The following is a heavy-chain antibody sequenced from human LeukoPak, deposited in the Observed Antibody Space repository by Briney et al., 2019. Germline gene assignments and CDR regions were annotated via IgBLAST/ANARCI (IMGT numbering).Heavy chain of an antibody. CDR3: ASASASSGWPTIDY. V-gene: IGHV4-59*08. D-gene: IGHD6-19*01. CDR2: MYYSGST. J-gene: IGHJ4*02. Sequence: SQTLSLTCTVSGGSISNYYWSWIRQPPGKGLGWIGYMYYSGSTNYNPSLKSRVTISVDTSKNQFSLTLSSVTAADAGVYYCASASASSGWPTIDYWGQGTV. CDR1: GGSISNYY.